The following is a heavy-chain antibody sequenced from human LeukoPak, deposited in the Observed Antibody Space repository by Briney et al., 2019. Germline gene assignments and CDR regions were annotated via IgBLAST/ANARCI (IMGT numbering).Heavy chain of an antibody. Sequence: AGSLRLSCAASGFAISIYSMNWVRQAPGKGLEWVSYTSSVCSPIYYADSVKGRFTISRDNAKNALYLHMNSLRDEDTAVYYCARVVGPYYGMDVWGQGTTVTVSS. CDR1: GFAISIYS. CDR3: ARVVGPYYGMDV. D-gene: IGHD1-26*01. CDR2: TSSVCSPI. J-gene: IGHJ6*02. V-gene: IGHV3-48*02.